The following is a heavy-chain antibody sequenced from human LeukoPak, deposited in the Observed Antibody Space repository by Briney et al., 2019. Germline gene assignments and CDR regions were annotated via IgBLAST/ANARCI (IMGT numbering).Heavy chain of an antibody. CDR2: ISSSSSYI. V-gene: IGHV3-21*01. D-gene: IGHD2-8*01. Sequence: GGSLRLSCAASGFTFSSYSMNWVRQAPGKGLEWVSSISSSSSYIYYADSMKGRFTISRDNAKNSLYLQMNSLRAEDTAVYYCARAKTDAFDYWGQGTLVTVSS. CDR1: GFTFSSYS. CDR3: ARAKTDAFDY. J-gene: IGHJ4*02.